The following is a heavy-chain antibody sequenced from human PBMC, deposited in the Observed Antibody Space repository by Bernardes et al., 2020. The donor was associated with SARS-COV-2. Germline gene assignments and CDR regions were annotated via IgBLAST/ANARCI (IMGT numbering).Heavy chain of an antibody. Sequence: ASVKVSCKASGYTFTGYFIHWVRQAPGQRLEWMGWINPNTGGTNYIQKFQGRVTMTRDTSITTAYMELSRLRSDDTAVYYCALPPTNYDRYAMDVWGQGTTVTVSS. CDR3: ALPPTNYDRYAMDV. CDR1: GYTFTGYF. J-gene: IGHJ6*02. D-gene: IGHD3-22*01. CDR2: INPNTGGT. V-gene: IGHV1-2*02.